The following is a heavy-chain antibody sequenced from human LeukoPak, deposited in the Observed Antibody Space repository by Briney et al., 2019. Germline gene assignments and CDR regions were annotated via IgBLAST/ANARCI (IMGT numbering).Heavy chain of an antibody. V-gene: IGHV3-23*01. D-gene: IGHD6-19*01. J-gene: IGHJ4*02. CDR1: GFTFSNYG. CDR2: VSGGGGST. Sequence: GGSLRLSCAASGFTFSNYGMSWVRQAPGKGLEWVSGVSGGGGSTYYADSVKGRFTISRDNSKNTLYLYMNSLRTEDTAVYYCAKGIQYSSGCLSYWGQGTLVTVSS. CDR3: AKGIQYSSGCLSY.